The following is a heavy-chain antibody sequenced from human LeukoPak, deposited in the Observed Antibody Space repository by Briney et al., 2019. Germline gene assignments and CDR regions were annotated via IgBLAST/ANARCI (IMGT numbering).Heavy chain of an antibody. CDR1: GYTFTSYY. CDR3: ARAGPSRAVAGTDAFDI. D-gene: IGHD6-19*01. Sequence: ASVKVSCKASGYTFTSYYMHWVRRAPGQGLEWMGIINPSGGSTSYAQKFQGRVTMTRDTSTSTVYMEPSSLRSEDTAVYYCARAGPSRAVAGTDAFDIWGQGTMVTVSS. V-gene: IGHV1-46*03. J-gene: IGHJ3*02. CDR2: INPSGGST.